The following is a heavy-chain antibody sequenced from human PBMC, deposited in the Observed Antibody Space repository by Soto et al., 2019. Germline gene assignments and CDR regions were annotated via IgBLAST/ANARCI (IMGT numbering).Heavy chain of an antibody. J-gene: IGHJ4*02. Sequence: ASVKVSCKASGYTLTGYYMHWVLQVPGRGLEWMGWIIPSSGATGYAQKFQGRVTMTRDTSISTVYMELSSLRSDDTAVYYCARGGPTVYFDYWGQGTLVTVSS. CDR1: GYTLTGYY. V-gene: IGHV1-2*02. CDR3: ARGGPTVYFDY. D-gene: IGHD3-16*01. CDR2: IIPSSGAT.